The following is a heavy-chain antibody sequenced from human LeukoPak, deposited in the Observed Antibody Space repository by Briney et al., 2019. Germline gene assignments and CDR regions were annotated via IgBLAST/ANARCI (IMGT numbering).Heavy chain of an antibody. CDR3: ARESGIVVVPSPSGYYYGMDV. CDR2: ISAYHGKT. V-gene: IGHV1-18*01. Sequence: GASVKVSCKASGYTFTSYGISWVRQAPGQGLEWMGWISAYHGKTNYAQKLQGRVTMTTDTSTSTAYMELRSLRSDDTAVYYCARESGIVVVPSPSGYYYGMDVWGQGTTVTVSS. CDR1: GYTFTSYG. J-gene: IGHJ6*02. D-gene: IGHD2-2*01.